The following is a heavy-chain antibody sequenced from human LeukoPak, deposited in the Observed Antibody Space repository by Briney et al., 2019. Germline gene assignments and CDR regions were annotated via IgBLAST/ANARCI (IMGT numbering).Heavy chain of an antibody. J-gene: IGHJ4*02. Sequence: SETLSLTCTVSGGSISSYYWSWIRQPPGKGLEWIGYIYYSGSTNYNPSLKSRVTISVDTSKNQFSLKLSSVTAADTAVYYCARDGFDVCGSGSRPTYYFDYWGQGTLVTVSS. D-gene: IGHD3-10*01. CDR3: ARDGFDVCGSGSRPTYYFDY. V-gene: IGHV4-59*01. CDR2: IYYSGST. CDR1: GGSISSYY.